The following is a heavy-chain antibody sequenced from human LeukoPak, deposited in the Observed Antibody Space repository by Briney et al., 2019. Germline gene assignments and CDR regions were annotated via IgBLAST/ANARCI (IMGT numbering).Heavy chain of an antibody. J-gene: IGHJ5*02. CDR1: GGSISGYY. D-gene: IGHD6-19*01. V-gene: IGHV4-59*01. CDR3: ARWDIAVAGRNWFDP. CDR2: IYYSGST. Sequence: PSETLSLTCAVSGGSISGYYWSWIRQPPGKGLEWIGYIYYSGSTNYNPSLKSRVTISVDTSKNQFSLKLSSVTAADTAVYYCARWDIAVAGRNWFDPWGQGTLVTVSS.